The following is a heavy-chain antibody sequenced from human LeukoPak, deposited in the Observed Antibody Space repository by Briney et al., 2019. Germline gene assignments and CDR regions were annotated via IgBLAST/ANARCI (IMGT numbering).Heavy chain of an antibody. CDR1: GGSISSTFYC. CDR2: VYYTGTT. V-gene: IGHV4-39*01. CDR3: ASRDCSYFYMDV. Sequence: SETLSLTCTVSGGSISSTFYCWTWIRQPPGKGLEWIGSVYYTGTTYYNPSLKSRVAISINTSKSQFSLSLSSVTAANTAVYYCASRDCSYFYMDVWGKGTTVTVSS. J-gene: IGHJ6*03.